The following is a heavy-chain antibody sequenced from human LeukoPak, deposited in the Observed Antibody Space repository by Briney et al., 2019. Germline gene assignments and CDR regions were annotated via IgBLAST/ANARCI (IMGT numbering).Heavy chain of an antibody. V-gene: IGHV3-23*01. CDR1: GFTFSSYA. J-gene: IGHJ6*02. D-gene: IGHD3-3*01. Sequence: GGSLRLSCAAPGFTFSSYAMSWVRQAPGKGLEWVSAISGSGGSTYYADSVKGRFTISRDNSKNTLYLQMNSLRAEDTAVYYCAKGTLKATIFGVVPFYYYGMDVWGQGTTVTVSS. CDR2: ISGSGGST. CDR3: AKGTLKATIFGVVPFYYYGMDV.